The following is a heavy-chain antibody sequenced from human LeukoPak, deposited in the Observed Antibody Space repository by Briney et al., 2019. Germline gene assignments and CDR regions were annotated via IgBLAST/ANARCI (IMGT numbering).Heavy chain of an antibody. D-gene: IGHD3-22*01. V-gene: IGHV3-11*04. J-gene: IGHJ6*02. CDR3: AKASIPYYYDSSGSAPTTLGGMDV. Sequence: GGSLRLSCAASGFTFSDYYMSWIRQAPGKELEWVSYISSSGSTIYYADSVKGRFTISRDNSKNTLYLQMNSLRAEDTAVYYCAKASIPYYYDSSGSAPTTLGGMDVWGQGTTVTVSS. CDR1: GFTFSDYY. CDR2: ISSSGSTI.